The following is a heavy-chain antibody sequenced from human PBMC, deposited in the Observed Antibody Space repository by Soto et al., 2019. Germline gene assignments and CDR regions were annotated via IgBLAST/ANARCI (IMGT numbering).Heavy chain of an antibody. CDR1: GFTFSSYG. CDR3: ARDGYRMNAFDI. J-gene: IGHJ3*02. D-gene: IGHD5-12*01. CDR2: IWNDGSNK. Sequence: VQLVESGGGVVQPGRSLRLSCAASGFTFSSYGMHWVRQAPGKGLEWVAVIWNDGSNKYYADSVKGRFTISRDNSKNTLYLQMNSLRAEDTAVYYCARDGYRMNAFDIWGQGTMVTVSS. V-gene: IGHV3-33*01.